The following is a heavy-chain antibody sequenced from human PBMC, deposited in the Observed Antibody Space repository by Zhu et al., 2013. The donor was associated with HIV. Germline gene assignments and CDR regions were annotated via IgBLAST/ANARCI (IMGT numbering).Heavy chain of an antibody. CDR2: ISGSGGST. CDR1: GFTFSSYA. D-gene: IGHD6-13*01. J-gene: IGHJ6*02. Sequence: EVQLLESGGGLVQPGGSLRLSCAASGFTFSSYAMSWVRQAPGKGLEWVSAISGSGGSTYYADSVKGRFTISRDNSKNTLYLQMNSLRAEDTAVYYCAKDPKYSSSWSKRPEVWGQGTTVTVSS. V-gene: IGHV3-23*01. CDR3: AKDPKYSSSWSKRPEV.